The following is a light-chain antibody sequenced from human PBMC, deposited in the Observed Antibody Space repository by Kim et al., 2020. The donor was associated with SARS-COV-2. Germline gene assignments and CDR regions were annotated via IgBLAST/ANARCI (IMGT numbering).Light chain of an antibody. CDR1: QNINNKD. Sequence: SPGVRATLSCRATQNINNKDLAWYQHTPGQAPRLLIYSASFRATGIPDRFSGVGSGTDFTLIISRVEPEDVAVYYCQQYTGSGPCTFGQGTKLEI. V-gene: IGKV3-20*01. J-gene: IGKJ2*02. CDR2: SAS. CDR3: QQYTGSGPCT.